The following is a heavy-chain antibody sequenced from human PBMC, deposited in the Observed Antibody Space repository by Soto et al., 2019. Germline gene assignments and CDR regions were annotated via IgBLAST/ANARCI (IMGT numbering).Heavy chain of an antibody. D-gene: IGHD6-13*01. CDR2: IYWDDDT. CDR1: GFSLSSPGMN. Sequence: QVTLKESGPTLVKPTQTLTLTCTFSGFSLSSPGMNVGWIRQPPGTALEWLAMIYWDDDTRFNPSLTSRLTITKDTAKSQVVLTVTHMHPVDTGTYYCAHSAGSSWLFDSWGQGTLVTVSS. CDR3: AHSAGSSWLFDS. J-gene: IGHJ4*02. V-gene: IGHV2-5*02.